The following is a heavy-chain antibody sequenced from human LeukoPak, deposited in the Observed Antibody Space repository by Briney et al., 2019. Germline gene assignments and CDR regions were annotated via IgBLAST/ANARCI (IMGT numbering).Heavy chain of an antibody. Sequence: GGSLRLSCAASGLTFRSHAMHWVRQAPGKGLEGVGVISYDGGNKDYADSVKGRFTISRDNSKNTLYLQMNSLRAEDTAVYYCARSAGDPHASDFWGQGTMVIVSS. CDR1: GLTFRSHA. V-gene: IGHV3-30-3*01. CDR2: ISYDGGNK. D-gene: IGHD4-17*01. J-gene: IGHJ3*01. CDR3: ARSAGDPHASDF.